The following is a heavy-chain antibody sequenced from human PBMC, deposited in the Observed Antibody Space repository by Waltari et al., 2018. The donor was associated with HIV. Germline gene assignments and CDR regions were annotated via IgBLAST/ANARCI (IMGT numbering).Heavy chain of an antibody. CDR2: IIMRSSYI. D-gene: IGHD5-18*01. J-gene: IGHJ5*02. CDR3: ARDYEDVDTAMVGYNWFDP. Sequence: EVQLVESGGGLVKPGGSLRLSCEASGFTLSSYTTNWVRRAPGKGLEWVSSIIMRSSYIFYADSVKGRFSISRDNAKNSLYLQMNSLRAEDTAVYYCARDYEDVDTAMVGYNWFDPWGQGTLVTVSS. CDR1: GFTLSSYT. V-gene: IGHV3-21*01.